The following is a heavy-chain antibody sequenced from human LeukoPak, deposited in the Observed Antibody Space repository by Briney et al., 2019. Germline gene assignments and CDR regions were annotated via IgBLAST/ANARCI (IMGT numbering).Heavy chain of an antibody. CDR1: GFTFSSYW. CDR2: IKQDGSEK. D-gene: IGHD3-9*01. J-gene: IGHJ3*02. Sequence: GGSLRLSCAASGFTFSSYWMSWVRQAPGKGLEWVANIKQDGSEKYYVDSVKGRFTISRDNAKNSLYLQMNSLRAEDTAVYYCSLRYFDWSDAFDIWGQGTMVTVPS. V-gene: IGHV3-7*01. CDR3: SLRYFDWSDAFDI.